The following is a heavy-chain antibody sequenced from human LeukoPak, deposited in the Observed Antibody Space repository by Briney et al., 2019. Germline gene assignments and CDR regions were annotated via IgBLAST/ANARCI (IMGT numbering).Heavy chain of an antibody. CDR2: ISAYNGNT. CDR3: ARVPPSRCEGSGGSCYHPQVQYYFDY. J-gene: IGHJ4*02. CDR1: GYTFTSYG. V-gene: IGHV1-18*01. Sequence: ASVKVSCKASGYTFTSYGISWVRQAPGQGLEWMGWISAYNGNTNYAQKLQGRVTMTTDTSTSTAYMELRSLRSDDTAVYYCARVPPSRCEGSGGSCYHPQVQYYFDYWGQGTLVTVSS. D-gene: IGHD2-15*01.